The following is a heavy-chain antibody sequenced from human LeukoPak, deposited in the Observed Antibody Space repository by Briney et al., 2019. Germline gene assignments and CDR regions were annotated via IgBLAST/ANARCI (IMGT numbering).Heavy chain of an antibody. CDR2: ISWNSGSI. CDR1: GFTFDDYA. J-gene: IGHJ4*02. CDR3: AKDPSPYYYDSSGPWGYFDY. D-gene: IGHD3-22*01. Sequence: GRSLRLSCAASGFTFDDYAMHWVRQAPGKGLEGVSGISWNSGSIVYADSVKGRFTISRDNAKNSLYLQMNSLRAEDTALYYCAKDPSPYYYDSSGPWGYFDYWGQGTLVTVSS. V-gene: IGHV3-9*01.